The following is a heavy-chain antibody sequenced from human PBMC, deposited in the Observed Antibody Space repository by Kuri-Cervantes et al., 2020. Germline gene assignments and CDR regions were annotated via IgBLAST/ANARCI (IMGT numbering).Heavy chain of an antibody. V-gene: IGHV3-30*04. Sequence: GGSLRLSCAASGFTFSSYAMHWVRQAPGKGLEWVAVISYDGRNKYYADSVKGRFTISRDNSKNTLYLQMNSLRTEDTAVYYCATGNYDILTGYYYYYGMDVWGQGATVTVSS. CDR3: ATGNYDILTGYYYYYGMDV. CDR1: GFTFSSYA. D-gene: IGHD3-9*01. J-gene: IGHJ6*02. CDR2: ISYDGRNK.